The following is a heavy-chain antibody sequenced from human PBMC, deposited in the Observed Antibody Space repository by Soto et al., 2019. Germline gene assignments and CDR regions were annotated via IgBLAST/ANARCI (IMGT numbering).Heavy chain of an antibody. CDR3: SSPRHSGKSVDY. CDR2: IESKTDGGTI. CDR1: DFAFSNYW. J-gene: IGHJ4*02. D-gene: IGHD3-10*01. V-gene: IGHV3-15*07. Sequence: EVQLVESGGGLFKPGGSLRLTCVASDFAFSNYWMHWFRQAPGKGLEWVGRIESKTDGGTIDYAAPVEGRFTISRDDSRDTLYLQMNSLKTEDTAVYYCSSPRHSGKSVDYWGQGTLVTVSS.